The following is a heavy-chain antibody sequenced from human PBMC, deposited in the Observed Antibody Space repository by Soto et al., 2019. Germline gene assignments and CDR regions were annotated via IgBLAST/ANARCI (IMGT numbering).Heavy chain of an antibody. CDR2: IYPGDSDT. CDR1: GYTFTDYW. J-gene: IGHJ6*02. Sequence: GESLKISCKGSGYTFTDYWIGGVRQRPGKGLEWMGIIYPGDSDTRCSPSFQGHVTITVDKSTNTAYLQWNTLRASDTAMYYCARHLSNFRYYYYAMDVWGQATRVTVAS. V-gene: IGHV5-51*01. D-gene: IGHD4-4*01. CDR3: ARHLSNFRYYYYAMDV.